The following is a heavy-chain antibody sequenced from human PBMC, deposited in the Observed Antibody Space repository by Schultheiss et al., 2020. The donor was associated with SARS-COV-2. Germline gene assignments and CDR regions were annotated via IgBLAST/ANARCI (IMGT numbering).Heavy chain of an antibody. CDR3: ASFRGADYGMDV. J-gene: IGHJ6*02. CDR1: GFTFSSYW. D-gene: IGHD1-26*01. V-gene: IGHV3-11*01. CDR2: ISSSGSTI. Sequence: GGSLRLSCAASGFTFSSYWMSWIRQAPGKGLEWVSYISSSGSTIYYADSVKGRFTISRDNAKNSLYLQMNSLRAEDTAVYYCASFRGADYGMDVWGQGTTVTVSS.